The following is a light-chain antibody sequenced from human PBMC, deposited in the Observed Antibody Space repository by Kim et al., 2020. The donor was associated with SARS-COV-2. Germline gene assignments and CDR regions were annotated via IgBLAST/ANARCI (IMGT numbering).Light chain of an antibody. Sequence: DIQMTQSPSSLSASVGDRVTITCQASQDISNYLNWYQQKPGKAPKLLIYDASNLETGVPSSFSGSGSGTDFTFTISSLQPEDIATYYCQHMRVFGQGTKLEI. V-gene: IGKV1-33*01. CDR3: QHMRV. CDR2: DAS. CDR1: QDISNY. J-gene: IGKJ2*01.